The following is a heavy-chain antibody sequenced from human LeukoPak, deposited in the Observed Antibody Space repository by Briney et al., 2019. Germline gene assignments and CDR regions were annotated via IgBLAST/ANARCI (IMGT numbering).Heavy chain of an antibody. D-gene: IGHD2-8*01. V-gene: IGHV7-4-1*02. CDR2: ISTNTGNP. J-gene: IGHJ5*02. CDR1: GYTFTSYA. CDR3: ARRPYCTNGVCYGELGFDP. Sequence: GASVKVSCKASGYTFTSYAINWVRQAPGQGLERMGWISTNTGNPTYAQGFTGRFVFSLDTSVSTAYLQISSLKAEDTAVYYCARRPYCTNGVCYGELGFDPWGQGTLVTVSS.